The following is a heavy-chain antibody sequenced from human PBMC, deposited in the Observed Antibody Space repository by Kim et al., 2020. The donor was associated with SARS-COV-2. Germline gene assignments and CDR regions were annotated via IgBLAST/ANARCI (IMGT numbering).Heavy chain of an antibody. CDR3: ARDSTTMYCSSTSCYILGYYYYYGMDV. D-gene: IGHD2-2*02. J-gene: IGHJ6*01. CDR2: INTNTGNP. Sequence: MNWVRQAPGQGLEWMGWINTNTGNPTYAQGFTGRFVFSLDTSVSTAYLQISSLKAEDTAVYYCARDSTTMYCSSTSCYILGYYYYYGMDV. V-gene: IGHV7-4-1*02.